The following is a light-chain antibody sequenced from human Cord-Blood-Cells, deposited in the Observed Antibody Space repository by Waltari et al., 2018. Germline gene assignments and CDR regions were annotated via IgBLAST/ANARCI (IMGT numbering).Light chain of an antibody. CDR1: QSISSW. Sequence: IQMTQSPSTLSASVGDRVTHTFRASQSISSWLAWYQQKPGKAPKLLIYDASSLESGVPSRFSGSGSGTEFTLTISSLQPDDFATYYCQQYNSYSWTFGQGTKVEIK. CDR2: DAS. V-gene: IGKV1-5*01. CDR3: QQYNSYSWT. J-gene: IGKJ1*01.